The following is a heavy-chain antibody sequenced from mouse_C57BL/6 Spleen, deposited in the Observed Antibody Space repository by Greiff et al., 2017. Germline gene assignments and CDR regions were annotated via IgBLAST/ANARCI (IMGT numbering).Heavy chain of an antibody. CDR2: INSDGGST. V-gene: IGHV5-2*01. CDR1: EYEFPSHD. D-gene: IGHD1-1*01. CDR3: ARQFITTVVATENYAMDY. Sequence: EVMLVESGGGLVQPGESLKLSCESNEYEFPSHDMSWVRKTPEKRLELVAAINSDGGSTYYPDTMERRFIISRDNTKKTLYLQMSSLRSEDTALYYCARQFITTVVATENYAMDYWGQGTSVTVSS. J-gene: IGHJ4*01.